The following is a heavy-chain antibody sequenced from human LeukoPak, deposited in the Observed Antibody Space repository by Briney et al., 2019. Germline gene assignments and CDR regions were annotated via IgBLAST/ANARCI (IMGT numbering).Heavy chain of an antibody. D-gene: IGHD6-19*01. CDR3: AKAMAGSTYYFDS. J-gene: IGHJ4*02. CDR1: GFTFSRYA. CDR2: ISASGDST. V-gene: IGHV3-23*01. Sequence: GGSLRLSCAASGFTFSRYAMNWVRQAPGKGLEWVSAISASGDSTYYADSVKGRFTISRDNSKNTLCLQMSSLRAEDTAVYYCAKAMAGSTYYFDSWGQGTLVTVSS.